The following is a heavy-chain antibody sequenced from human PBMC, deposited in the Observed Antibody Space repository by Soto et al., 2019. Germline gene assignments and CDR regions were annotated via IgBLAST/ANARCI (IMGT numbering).Heavy chain of an antibody. CDR3: ARAPYYYDSSGDWAY. CDR1: GFTFSSYS. J-gene: IGHJ4*02. V-gene: IGHV3-21*01. CDR2: ISSSSSYI. D-gene: IGHD3-22*01. Sequence: EVQLVESGGGLVKPGGSLRLSCAASGFTFSSYSMNWVRQAPGKGLEWVSSISSSSSYIYYADSVKGRFTISRDNAKNSLYLQMNSLRAEDTAVYYWARAPYYYDSSGDWAYWGQGTLVTVSS.